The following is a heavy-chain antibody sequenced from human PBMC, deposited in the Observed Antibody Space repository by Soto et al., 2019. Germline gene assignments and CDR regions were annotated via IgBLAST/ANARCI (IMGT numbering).Heavy chain of an antibody. CDR3: ARDYYDSSGYYYGLDY. V-gene: IGHV1-3*01. CDR1: GYTFTSYA. CDR2: INAGNGNT. J-gene: IGHJ4*02. D-gene: IGHD3-22*01. Sequence: ASVKVSCKASGYTFTSYAMHWVRQAPGQRLEWMGWINAGNGNTKYSQKFQGRVTITRDTSASTAYMELSSLRSEDTAVYYCARDYYDSSGYYYGLDYWGKGTLVTVYS.